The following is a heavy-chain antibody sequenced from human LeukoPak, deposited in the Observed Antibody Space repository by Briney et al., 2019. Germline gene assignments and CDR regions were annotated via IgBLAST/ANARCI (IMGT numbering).Heavy chain of an antibody. CDR1: GYSISSGYY. D-gene: IGHD6-19*01. CDR3: ARFDRSGWYDY. J-gene: IGHJ4*02. Sequence: SETLSLTCAVSGYSISSGYYWGWIRQPPGKGLEWIGSIYHTESTYYNPSFKSRVIIPVDTSKNHFSLKLSSVTAADTAVYYCARFDRSGWYDYWGQGTLVTVSS. V-gene: IGHV4-38-2*01. CDR2: IYHTEST.